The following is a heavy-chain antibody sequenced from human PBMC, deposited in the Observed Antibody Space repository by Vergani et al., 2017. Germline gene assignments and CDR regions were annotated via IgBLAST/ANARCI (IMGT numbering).Heavy chain of an antibody. CDR1: GFTFSSYS. Sequence: EVQLVESGGGLVKPGGSLRLSCAASGFTFSSYSMNWARQAPGKGLEWVSSISSSSSYIYYADSVKGRFTISRDNSKNTLYLQMNSLRAEDPAVYYCARDLHGALDYWGQGTLVTVSS. J-gene: IGHJ4*02. CDR2: ISSSSSYI. CDR3: ARDLHGALDY. V-gene: IGHV3-21*01. D-gene: IGHD1-26*01.